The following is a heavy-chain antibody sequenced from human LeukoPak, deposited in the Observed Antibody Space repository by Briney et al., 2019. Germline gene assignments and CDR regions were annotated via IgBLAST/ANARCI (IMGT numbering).Heavy chain of an antibody. CDR1: GGSVSSGRYY. CDR2: IYTRGST. CDR3: ATDGMVRGPDAWFDS. Sequence: PSETLSLTCTGSGGSVSSGRYYWSWIRQPAGKGLEWIGRIYTRGSTNYNPSLKGRVTISVDTSKNQFSLNLTSVTAADTAVYYCATDGMVRGPDAWFDSWGQGTLVTVSS. D-gene: IGHD3-10*01. V-gene: IGHV4-61*02. J-gene: IGHJ5*01.